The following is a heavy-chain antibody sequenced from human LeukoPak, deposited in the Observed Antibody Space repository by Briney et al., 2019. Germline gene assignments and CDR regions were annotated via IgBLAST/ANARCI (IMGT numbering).Heavy chain of an antibody. V-gene: IGHV3-23*01. J-gene: IGHJ4*02. CDR1: GFTFSSYG. D-gene: IGHD3-3*01. Sequence: GGSLRLSCAASGFTFSSYGMSWVRQAPGKGLEWVSGISGSGGSTYYADSVKGRFTISRDNSKNTLCLQMNSLRAEDTAVYYCAKRGSGYNRFDYWGQGTLVTVSS. CDR2: ISGSGGST. CDR3: AKRGSGYNRFDY.